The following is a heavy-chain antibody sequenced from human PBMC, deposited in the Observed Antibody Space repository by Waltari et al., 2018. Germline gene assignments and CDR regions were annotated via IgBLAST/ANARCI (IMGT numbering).Heavy chain of an antibody. J-gene: IGHJ4*02. CDR2: ISYDGSNK. Sequence: QVQLVESGGGVVQPGRSLRLSCAASGFTFSSYAMHWVRQAPGKGLEWVAVISYDGSNKYYADSVKGRFTISRDNSKNTLYLQMNSLRAEDTAVYYCARDGALRFLEWLFDYWGQGTLVTVSS. CDR1: GFTFSSYA. CDR3: ARDGALRFLEWLFDY. D-gene: IGHD3-3*01. V-gene: IGHV3-30-3*01.